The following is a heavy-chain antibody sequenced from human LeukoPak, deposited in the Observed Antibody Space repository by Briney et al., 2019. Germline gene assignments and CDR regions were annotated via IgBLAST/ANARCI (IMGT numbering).Heavy chain of an antibody. CDR1: GFTFSSYA. CDR2: ISGSGGGT. J-gene: IGHJ4*02. V-gene: IGHV3-23*01. Sequence: GGSPRLPCAASGFTFSSYAMSWVRQAPGKGLEWVSAISGSGGGTYYAHSVKGRFPISRDNPKHMLYLQMNSLRAEDTAVYYCAKQGFFEWLLTQYYFYYWGPGTLVTVSS. D-gene: IGHD3-3*01. CDR3: AKQGFFEWLLTQYYFYY.